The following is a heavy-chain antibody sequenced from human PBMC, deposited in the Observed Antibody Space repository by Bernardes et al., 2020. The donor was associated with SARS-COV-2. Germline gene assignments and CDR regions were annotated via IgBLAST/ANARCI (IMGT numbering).Heavy chain of an antibody. CDR1: GGSISSGDYY. V-gene: IGHV4-30-4*01. CDR2: IYYSGST. J-gene: IGHJ6*02. CDR3: AREGAAGQDKYYYYGMDV. D-gene: IGHD6-13*01. Sequence: SETLSLTCTVSGGSISSGDYYWSWIRQPPGKGLEWIGYIYYSGSTYYNPSLKSRVTISVDTSKNQFSLKLSSVTAADTAVYYCAREGAAGQDKYYYYGMDVWGQGTTVTVSS.